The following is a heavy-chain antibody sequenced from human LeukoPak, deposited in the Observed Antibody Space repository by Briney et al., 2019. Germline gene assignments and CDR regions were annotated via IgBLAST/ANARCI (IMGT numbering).Heavy chain of an antibody. CDR2: INSDGSST. J-gene: IGHJ4*02. CDR3: AKDVIGDYVN. Sequence: PGGSLRLSCAASGFTFSSYWMHWVRQAPGKGPVWVSRINSDGSSTSYADSVKGRFTISRDNAKNTLYLQMNSLRAEDTAVYYCAKDVIGDYVNWGQGTLVTVSS. V-gene: IGHV3-74*01. D-gene: IGHD4-17*01. CDR1: GFTFSSYW.